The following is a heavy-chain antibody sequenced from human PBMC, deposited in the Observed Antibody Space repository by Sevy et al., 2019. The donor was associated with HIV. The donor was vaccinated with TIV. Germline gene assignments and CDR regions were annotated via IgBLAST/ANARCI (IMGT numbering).Heavy chain of an antibody. CDR2: ISGSGGST. Sequence: GGSLRLSCAASGFTFSSYAMSWVRQAPGKGLEWVSAISGSGGSTYYADSVKGRFTISRDNSKNTLYLQMNSLRAEDTAVYYCAKVGSGKIVVVPAAAFDIWGQGTVVTVSS. CDR3: AKVGSGKIVVVPAAAFDI. J-gene: IGHJ3*02. CDR1: GFTFSSYA. D-gene: IGHD2-2*01. V-gene: IGHV3-23*01.